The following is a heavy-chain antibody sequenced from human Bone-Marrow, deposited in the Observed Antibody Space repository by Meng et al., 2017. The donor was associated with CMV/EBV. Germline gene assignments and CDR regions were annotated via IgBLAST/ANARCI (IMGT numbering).Heavy chain of an antibody. V-gene: IGHV3-53*01. CDR1: VFTVSRNY. CDR2: IYGGGRRP. CDR3: AKWGYCSSTSCYQVYHYGVDV. D-gene: IGHD2-2*01. J-gene: IGHJ6*02. Sequence: GEPLKISCAPPVFTVSRNYMSWVRQAPGKGLEWVSVIYGGGRRPEYADSVKGRFTISRDNSKNLLYLQMNSLRAEDTAVYYCAKWGYCSSTSCYQVYHYGVDVWGQGTTVTVYS.